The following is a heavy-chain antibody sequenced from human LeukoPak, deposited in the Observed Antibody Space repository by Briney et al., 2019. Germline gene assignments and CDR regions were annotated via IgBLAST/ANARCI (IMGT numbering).Heavy chain of an antibody. D-gene: IGHD6-19*01. Sequence: PGGSLRLSCAASGFIFSDYGIHWVRQAPGKGLEWVAVISYDGNDKFYGDSVKGRFTISRDNSKNTVYLQMNSPRREDTAVYYCAKGEGGDSGWYGDYWGQGTLVTVSS. CDR3: AKGEGGDSGWYGDY. J-gene: IGHJ4*02. CDR2: ISYDGNDK. V-gene: IGHV3-30*18. CDR1: GFIFSDYG.